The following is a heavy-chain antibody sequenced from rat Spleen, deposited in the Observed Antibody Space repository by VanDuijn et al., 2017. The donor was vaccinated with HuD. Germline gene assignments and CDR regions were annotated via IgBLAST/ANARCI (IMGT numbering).Heavy chain of an antibody. V-gene: IGHV5-22*01. CDR3: ARPGITSYVMNA. CDR2: ISYEGSST. J-gene: IGHJ4*01. Sequence: EVQLVESGGGLVQPGRSLKLSCSVSGFTFSDYDMAWVRQAPTKGLEWVASISYEGSSTYYGDSVKGRFAISRDNAKNTLYLQMNSLRSEDTATYYCARPGITSYVMNAWGQGASVTVSS. D-gene: IGHD1-4*01. CDR1: GFTFSDYD.